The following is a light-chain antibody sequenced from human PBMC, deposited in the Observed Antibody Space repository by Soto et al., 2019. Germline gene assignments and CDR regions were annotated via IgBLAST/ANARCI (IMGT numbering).Light chain of an antibody. J-gene: IGKJ1*01. V-gene: IGKV3-20*01. Sequence: EIVLTQSPGTLSLSPGEGATLSCRASQSVSSTYLAWYQQKPGQAPRLLIYGASSRATGIPDRFSGSGSGTDFTLPISRLGPEDFAVYYCQPYGSSTWTFGQGTKVEIK. CDR1: QSVSSTY. CDR3: QPYGSSTWT. CDR2: GAS.